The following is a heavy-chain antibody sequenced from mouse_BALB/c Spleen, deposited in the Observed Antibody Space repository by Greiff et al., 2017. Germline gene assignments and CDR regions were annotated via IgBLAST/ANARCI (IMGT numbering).Heavy chain of an antibody. V-gene: IGHV7-3*02. Sequence: EVMLVESGGGLVQPGGSLRLSCATSGFTFTDYYMSWVRQPPGKALEWLGFIRNKANGYTTEYSASVKGRFTISRDNSQSILYLQMKTLRAEDSATYNCARVGRYDGSRACAYWGQGTLVTVAA. CDR2: IRNKANGYTT. J-gene: IGHJ3*01. CDR1: GFTFTDYY. CDR3: ARVGRYDGSRACAY. D-gene: IGHD2-14*01.